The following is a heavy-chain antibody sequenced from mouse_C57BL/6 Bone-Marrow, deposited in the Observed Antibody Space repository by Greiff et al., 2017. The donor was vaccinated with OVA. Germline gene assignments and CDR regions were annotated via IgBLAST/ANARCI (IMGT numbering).Heavy chain of an antibody. CDR2: ISNFAYSI. J-gene: IGHJ3*01. CDR1: GFTFSDYG. Sequence: EVQVVESGGGLVQPGGSLKLSCAASGFTFSDYGMAWVRQAPRKGPEWVAFISNFAYSIYYADTVTGRFTISRENAKNTLYLEMSSLRSEDTAMYYCARQGALYDGYYEGFAYWGQGTLVTVSA. CDR3: ARQGALYDGYYEGFAY. V-gene: IGHV5-15*01. D-gene: IGHD2-3*01.